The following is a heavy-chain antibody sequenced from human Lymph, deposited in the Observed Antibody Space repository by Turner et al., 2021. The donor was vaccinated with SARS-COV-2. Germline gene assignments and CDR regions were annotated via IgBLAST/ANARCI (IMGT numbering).Heavy chain of an antibody. CDR1: GFTFSSYG. D-gene: IGHD5-12*01. Sequence: QVQLVESGGGVVQPGRSLRLSCAASGFTFSSYGMHWVRQAPGKGLEWVAVIWYDGINKYYADSVKGRFTISRDNSKNTLYLQTNSLRAEDTAVYYCARVKGYNGYDLRYYYGMDVWGQGTTVTVSS. V-gene: IGHV3-33*01. CDR3: ARVKGYNGYDLRYYYGMDV. CDR2: IWYDGINK. J-gene: IGHJ6*02.